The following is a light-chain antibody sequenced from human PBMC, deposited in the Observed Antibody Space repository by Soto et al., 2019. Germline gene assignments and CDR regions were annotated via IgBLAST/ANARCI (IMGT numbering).Light chain of an antibody. CDR1: SSDVGAYNS. Sequence: QSALTQPPSASGSPGQSVAISCTGTSSDVGAYNSVSWYQQHPGKAPKLLISEVNNRPSGVPDRFSGSKSGNTASLTVSGLQADDEADYYCSSHAGANYPFVFGTGTKLTVL. CDR3: SSHAGANYPFV. J-gene: IGLJ1*01. V-gene: IGLV2-8*01. CDR2: EVN.